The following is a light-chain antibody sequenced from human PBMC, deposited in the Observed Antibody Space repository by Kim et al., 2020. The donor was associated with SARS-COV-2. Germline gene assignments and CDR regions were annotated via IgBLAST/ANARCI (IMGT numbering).Light chain of an antibody. J-gene: IGKJ1*01. CDR3: QKYNSAPWT. V-gene: IGKV1-27*01. Sequence: ASVGDRVTITCRASQGISNYLAWYQQQPGKVPKLLIYAASALKAGAPSRCSDSGSGTDFTITSSSLQPEDVATYYCQKYNSAPWTFGQGTKVDIK. CDR1: QGISNY. CDR2: AAS.